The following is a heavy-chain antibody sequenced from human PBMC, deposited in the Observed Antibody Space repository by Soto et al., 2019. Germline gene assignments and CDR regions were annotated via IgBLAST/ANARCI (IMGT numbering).Heavy chain of an antibody. V-gene: IGHV3-23*01. CDR3: AKLLTAFNWFDP. D-gene: IGHD2-15*01. CDR1: GFTFSRYA. CDR2: LSGSGGST. Sequence: EVQLLESGGGLVQPGGSLRLSCAASGFTFSRYAISWVRQALGKGLEWVSALSGSGGSTYYADSVKGRFTISRDNSKNTLYLQMNRLRAEDTAVYYCAKLLTAFNWFDPWGQGTLVTVSS. J-gene: IGHJ5*02.